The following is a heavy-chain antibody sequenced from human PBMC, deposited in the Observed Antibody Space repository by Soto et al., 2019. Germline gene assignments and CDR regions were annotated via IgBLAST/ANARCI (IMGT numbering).Heavy chain of an antibody. D-gene: IGHD6-6*01. Sequence: EVQLLESGGGLVQPGGSLRLSCAASGFTFSSYAMCWVRQAPGKGLEWVSGITGSDGTTYYADSVQGRFTISRDYSKNTLYLQMNSLSAEDTAVYYCAKDRGSSSGGYYYYYMDVWGRGTTVTVSS. J-gene: IGHJ6*03. CDR3: AKDRGSSSGGYYYYYMDV. V-gene: IGHV3-23*01. CDR1: GFTFSSYA. CDR2: ITGSDGTT.